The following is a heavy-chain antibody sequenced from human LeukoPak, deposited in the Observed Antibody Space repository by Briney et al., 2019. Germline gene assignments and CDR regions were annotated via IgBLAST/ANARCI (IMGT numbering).Heavy chain of an antibody. CDR2: INPNSGGT. V-gene: IGHV1-2*06. CDR3: ARDRRVYYDSSGYSWWSFDY. Sequence: ASVKVSCKASGYTFTGYYMHWVRQAPGQGLEWMGRINPNSGGTNYAQKFQGRVTMTRDTSISTAYMELSRLRSDDTAVYYCARDRRVYYDSSGYSWWSFDYWGQGTLVTVSS. J-gene: IGHJ4*02. CDR1: GYTFTGYY. D-gene: IGHD3-22*01.